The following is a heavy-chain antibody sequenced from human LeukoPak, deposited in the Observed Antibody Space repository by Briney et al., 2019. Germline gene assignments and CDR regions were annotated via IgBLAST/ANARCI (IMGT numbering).Heavy chain of an antibody. CDR1: GFTFDDYG. J-gene: IGHJ3*02. V-gene: IGHV3-20*04. CDR2: INWNGGST. D-gene: IGHD3-10*01. CDR3: ARSPLWFGEPVEAFDI. Sequence: PGGSLRLSCAASGFTFDDYGMSWVRQAPGKGLEWVSGINWNGGSTGYADSVKGRFTISRDNAKNSLYLQMNSLRAEDTAVYYCARSPLWFGEPVEAFDIWGQGTMVTVSS.